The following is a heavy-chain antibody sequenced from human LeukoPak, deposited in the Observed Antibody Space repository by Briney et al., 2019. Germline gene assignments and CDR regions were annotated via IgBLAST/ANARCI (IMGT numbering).Heavy chain of an antibody. CDR2: ISYDGSNK. J-gene: IGHJ4*02. CDR3: ASSWGSAIDF. CDR1: GFTFSSYG. D-gene: IGHD3-16*01. Sequence: PGGSLRLSCAASGFTFSSYGMHWVRQAPGKGLEWVAVISYDGSNKYYADSVKGRFTISRDNSKNTLYLQMNSLRAEDTAVYYCASSWGSAIDFWGQGTLVTVSS. V-gene: IGHV3-30*03.